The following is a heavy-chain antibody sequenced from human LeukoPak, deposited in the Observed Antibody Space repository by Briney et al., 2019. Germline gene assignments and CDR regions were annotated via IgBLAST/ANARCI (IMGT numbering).Heavy chain of an antibody. CDR3: ARAMIVVVITKGLDY. V-gene: IGHV3-33*01. J-gene: IGHJ4*02. Sequence: GGSLRLSCAASGFTFSSYGMHWVRQAPGKGLEWVAVIWYDGSNKYYADSVKGRFTISRDNSKNTLYLQMNSLRAEDTAVYYCARAMIVVVITKGLDYWGQGTLVTVSS. D-gene: IGHD3-22*01. CDR1: GFTFSSYG. CDR2: IWYDGSNK.